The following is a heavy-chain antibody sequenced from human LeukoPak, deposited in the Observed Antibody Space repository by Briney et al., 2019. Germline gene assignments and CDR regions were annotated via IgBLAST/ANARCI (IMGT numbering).Heavy chain of an antibody. D-gene: IGHD2-8*01. CDR2: IKQDGSEK. J-gene: IGHJ4*02. V-gene: IGHV3-7*01. CDR3: ARLLLYAVTPTAYYFDY. Sequence: GGSLRLSCAASGFTFSSYWMSWVRQAPGKGLEWVANIKQDGSEKYYVDSVKGRFTISRDNAKNSLYLQMNSLRAEDTAVYYCARLLLYAVTPTAYYFDYWGQGTLVTVSS. CDR1: GFTFSSYW.